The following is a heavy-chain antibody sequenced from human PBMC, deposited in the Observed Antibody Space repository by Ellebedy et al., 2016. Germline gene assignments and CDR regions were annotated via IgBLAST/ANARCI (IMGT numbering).Heavy chain of an antibody. Sequence: GGSLRLXXAPSEFSFSNFAMSWVRQAPGKGLEWVSAISGRGGDTYYADSVKGRFTISRDNSKNTLYLQVNSLRAEDTAVYYCARDGRYFDNFYYYYMDVWGKGTTVTVSS. CDR2: ISGRGGDT. D-gene: IGHD3-9*01. CDR1: EFSFSNFA. J-gene: IGHJ6*03. CDR3: ARDGRYFDNFYYYYMDV. V-gene: IGHV3-23*01.